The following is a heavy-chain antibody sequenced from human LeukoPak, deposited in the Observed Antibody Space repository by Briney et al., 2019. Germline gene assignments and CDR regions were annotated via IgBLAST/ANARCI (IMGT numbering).Heavy chain of an antibody. J-gene: IGHJ4*02. Sequence: SDTLSLACTVSAASIGTDYWAWVRHSPGVGRGWGGYISFSGRTTSNPSPNSRVTTSPYTSTNPPSLCIPSVTPQHTPLYIYYCGSTNYNPSLKTRVTMSVDTSRNQFSLELPSVPAADSAVYYCARYLRRPGTFYLDHWGQGALVTVSS. V-gene: IGHV4-59*07. D-gene: IGHD3-10*01. CDR1: AASIGTDY. CDR2: ISFSGRT. CDR3: YCGSTNYNPSLKTRVTMSVDTSRNQFSLELPSVPAADSAVYYCARYLRRPGTFYLDH.